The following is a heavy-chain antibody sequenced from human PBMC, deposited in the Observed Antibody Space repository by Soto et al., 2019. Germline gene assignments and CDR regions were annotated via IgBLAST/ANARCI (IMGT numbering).Heavy chain of an antibody. D-gene: IGHD3-10*01. Sequence: SETLSLTCAVSGGSISSGGYSWSWIRQPPGKGLEWIGYIYHSGSTYYNPSLKSRVTISVDRSKNQFSLKLSSVTAADTAVYYCARVATMVRGVTRYYFDYWGQGALVTVSS. CDR3: ARVATMVRGVTRYYFDY. CDR1: GGSISSGGYS. CDR2: IYHSGST. V-gene: IGHV4-30-2*01. J-gene: IGHJ4*02.